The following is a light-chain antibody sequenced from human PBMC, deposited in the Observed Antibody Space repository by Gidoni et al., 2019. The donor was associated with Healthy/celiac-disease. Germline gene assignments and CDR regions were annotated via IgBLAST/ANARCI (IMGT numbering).Light chain of an antibody. CDR3: MQGTHWPYT. Sequence: DAVLTQSPLSLPVTLGQPASISCSSSQSLLHSVGHVHLNWVQQRPGQSPRRLNYGVSNPDSWVPRLIGGRGASTYFTLKISRVEAEDLGVYYCMQGTHWPYTFGQGTKLEIK. CDR1: QSLLHSVGHVH. CDR2: GVS. V-gene: IGKV2-30*02. J-gene: IGKJ2*01.